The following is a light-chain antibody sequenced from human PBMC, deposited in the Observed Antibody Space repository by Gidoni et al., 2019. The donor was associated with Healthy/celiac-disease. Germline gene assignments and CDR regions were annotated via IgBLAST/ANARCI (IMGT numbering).Light chain of an antibody. Sequence: DIQMPQSPSTLSASVGDRVTITCRASQSISSWLAWYQQKPGKAPKLLIYKASSLESGVPSRFSGSGSGTEFTLTISSLQPDDFATYYCQQDNSYSQTFGQXTKLEIK. CDR2: KAS. CDR3: QQDNSYSQT. CDR1: QSISSW. J-gene: IGKJ2*01. V-gene: IGKV1-5*03.